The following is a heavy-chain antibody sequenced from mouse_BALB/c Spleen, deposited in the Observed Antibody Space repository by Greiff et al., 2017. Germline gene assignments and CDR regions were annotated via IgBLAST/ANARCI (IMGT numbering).Heavy chain of an antibody. CDR1: GYTFTDYA. D-gene: IGHD2-14*01. J-gene: IGHJ1*01. V-gene: IGHV1S137*01. CDR3: ARGRYDVGWYFDV. Sequence: QVQLQQSGAELVRPGVSVKISCKGSGYTFTDYAMHWVKQSHAKSLEWIGVISTYYGDASYNQKFKGKATMTVDKSSSTAYMELARLTSEDSAIYYCARGRYDVGWYFDVWGAGTTVTVSS. CDR2: ISTYYGDA.